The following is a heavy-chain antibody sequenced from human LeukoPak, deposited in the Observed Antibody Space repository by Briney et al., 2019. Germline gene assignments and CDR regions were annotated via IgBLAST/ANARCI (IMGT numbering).Heavy chain of an antibody. CDR3: ARSGETTTIFDY. J-gene: IGHJ4*02. V-gene: IGHV3-64*01. D-gene: IGHD4-11*01. Sequence: GGSLRLSCVGSGFTFRSYGMHWVRQAPGKGLEYVSPISSNGGSTSYANSVKGRFTISRDNSKNTLHLQMGSLRAEDMAVYYCARSGETTTIFDYWGQGALVTVSS. CDR2: ISSNGGST. CDR1: GFTFRSYG.